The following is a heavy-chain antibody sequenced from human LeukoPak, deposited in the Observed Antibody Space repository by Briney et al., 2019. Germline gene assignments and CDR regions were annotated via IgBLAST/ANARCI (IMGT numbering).Heavy chain of an antibody. CDR3: ARDTAAAYELYYYYMDV. CDR2: ISAYNGNT. D-gene: IGHD6-13*01. CDR1: GYIFTSYG. Sequence: GASVEVSCKASGYIFTSYGMSWVRQAPGQGVEWMGWISAYNGNTNYAEKLQGRVTMTTDTSTSTAYMELRSLRSDDTAVYYCARDTAAAYELYYYYMDVWGKGTTVTVSS. J-gene: IGHJ6*03. V-gene: IGHV1-18*01.